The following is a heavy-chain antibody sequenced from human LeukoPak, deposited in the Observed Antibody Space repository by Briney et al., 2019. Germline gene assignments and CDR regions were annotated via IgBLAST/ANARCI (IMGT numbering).Heavy chain of an antibody. V-gene: IGHV3-21*04. J-gene: IGHJ4*02. CDR3: ARGNSGIAGSNGLYYFDY. CDR2: ISSSSSSYM. CDR1: GFTFSSYS. Sequence: GSLRLSCAASGFTFSSYSMNWVRQAPGKGLEWVSSISSSSSSYMYYADSVKGRFTISRDNAKNSLFLQMNSLRAEDTAVYYCARGNSGIAGSNGLYYFDYWGQGTLVTVSS. D-gene: IGHD6-13*01.